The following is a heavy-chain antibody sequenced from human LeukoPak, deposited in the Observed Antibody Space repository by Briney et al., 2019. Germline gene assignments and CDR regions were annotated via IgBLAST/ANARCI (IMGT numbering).Heavy chain of an antibody. J-gene: IGHJ4*02. CDR1: RLTFSSYS. D-gene: IGHD3-22*01. CDR2: ISSSSSSI. CDR3: ARASKYYYDSSGYPLDY. Sequence: GGSLRLSCAASRLTFSSYSMIWVRQAPGKGPEWVSSISSSSSSIYYADSVKGRFTISRDNAKNSLYLQMNSLRAEDTAVYYCARASKYYYDSSGYPLDYWGQGTLVTVSS. V-gene: IGHV3-21*01.